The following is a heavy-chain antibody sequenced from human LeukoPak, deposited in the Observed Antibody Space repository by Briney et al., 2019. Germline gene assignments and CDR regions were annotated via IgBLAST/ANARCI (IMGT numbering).Heavy chain of an antibody. Sequence: GASVKVSCEASGYTFTGYYMHWVRQAPGQGLEWMGIINPSGGSTSYAQKFQGRVTMTRDTSTSTVYMELSSLRSEDTAVYYCAREKEEHQEQYYFDYWGQGTLVTVSS. V-gene: IGHV1-46*01. D-gene: IGHD6-19*01. CDR3: AREKEEHQEQYYFDY. J-gene: IGHJ4*02. CDR2: INPSGGST. CDR1: GYTFTGYY.